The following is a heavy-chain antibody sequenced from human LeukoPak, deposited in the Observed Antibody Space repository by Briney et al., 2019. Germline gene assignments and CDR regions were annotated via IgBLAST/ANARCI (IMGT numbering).Heavy chain of an antibody. CDR1: GGSFSGYY. V-gene: IGHV4-34*01. J-gene: IGHJ4*02. CDR2: INHSGST. CDR3: ARTMVRGVTPFDY. Sequence: SETLSPTCAVYGGSFSGYYWSWIRQPPGKGLEWIGEINHSGSTNYNPSLKSRVTISVDTPKNQFSLKLSSVTAADTAVYYCARTMVRGVTPFDYWGQGTLVTVSS. D-gene: IGHD3-10*01.